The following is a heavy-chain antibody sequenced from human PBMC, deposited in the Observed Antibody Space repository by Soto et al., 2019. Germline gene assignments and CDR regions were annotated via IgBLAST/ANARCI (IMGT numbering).Heavy chain of an antibody. D-gene: IGHD6-19*01. J-gene: IGHJ6*04. V-gene: IGHV1-8*01. Sequence: QVQLVQSGAEVKKPGASVKVSCKASGCTCISFDINWVRQATGQGLEWMGWMDPNSGNTGYAQTLQGRVTMTLNRPIGKAYSELSSLRPEDTAVYYCARGMFRDSSGRRQWEDYYYGLDVCGRGTTVTVAS. CDR2: MDPNSGNT. CDR1: GCTCISFD. CDR3: ARGMFRDSSGRRQWEDYYYGLDV.